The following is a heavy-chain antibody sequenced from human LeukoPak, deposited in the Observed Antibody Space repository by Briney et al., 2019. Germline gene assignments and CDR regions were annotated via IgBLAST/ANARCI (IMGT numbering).Heavy chain of an antibody. Sequence: ASVKVSCKASGYTFTSYGISWVRQAPGQGLEWMGWISAYNGNTNYAQKLQGRVTMTTDTSTSTAYMELRSLRSDDTAVYYCARDPQAGGVGATQSVYYYYYGMDVWGQGTTVTVSS. CDR1: GYTFTSYG. CDR3: ARDPQAGGVGATQSVYYYYYGMDV. J-gene: IGHJ6*02. CDR2: ISAYNGNT. V-gene: IGHV1-18*01. D-gene: IGHD1-26*01.